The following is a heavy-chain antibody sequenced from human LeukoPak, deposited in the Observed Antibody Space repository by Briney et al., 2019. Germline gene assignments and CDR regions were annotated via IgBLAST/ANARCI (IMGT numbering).Heavy chain of an antibody. CDR1: GGSFSGYY. V-gene: IGHV4-34*01. J-gene: IGHJ4*02. Sequence: SETLSLTCAVYGGSFSGYYWSWIRQPPGKGLEWIGEINHSGSTNYNPSPKSRVTISVDTSKNQFSLKLSSVTAADTAVYYCARRSYDGSGYYYVDYWGQGTLVTVSS. CDR2: INHSGST. CDR3: ARRSYDGSGYYYVDY. D-gene: IGHD3-22*01.